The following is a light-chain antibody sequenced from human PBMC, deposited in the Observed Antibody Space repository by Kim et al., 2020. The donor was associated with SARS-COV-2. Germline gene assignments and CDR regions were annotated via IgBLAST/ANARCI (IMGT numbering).Light chain of an antibody. V-gene: IGLV1-44*01. CDR3: AAWDDSLGGLWV. CDR1: RANVGANA. CDR2: NDN. J-gene: IGLJ3*02. Sequence: QTVHSSCSGRRANVGANAVTWYKQLPGTAPKLLIYNDNQRPSGVPDRFSGSKSGTSASLAISGLQSDDEADYYCAAWDDSLGGLWVFGGGTQLTVL.